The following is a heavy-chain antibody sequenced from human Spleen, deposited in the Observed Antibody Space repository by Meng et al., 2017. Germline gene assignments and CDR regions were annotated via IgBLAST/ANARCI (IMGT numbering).Heavy chain of an antibody. CDR3: ARVARPDWDYYYGMDV. CDR2: IYSCGST. V-gene: IGHV3-66*03. CDR1: GFTVSSNY. Sequence: GESLKISCAASGFTVSSNYMSWVRQAPGKGLEWVSVIYSCGSTYYADSVKGRFTISRDNSKNTLYLQMNSLRAEDTAVYYCARVARPDWDYYYGMDVWGQGTMVTVSS. J-gene: IGHJ6*02. D-gene: IGHD6-6*01.